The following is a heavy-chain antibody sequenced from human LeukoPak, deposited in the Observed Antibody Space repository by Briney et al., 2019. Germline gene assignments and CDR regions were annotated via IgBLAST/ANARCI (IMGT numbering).Heavy chain of an antibody. Sequence: GGSLRLSCAASGFTFTNYWMTWVRQAPGKGLEWVANIKQDGSVKYYVDSVKGRFTISRDNAKNSLYLQMNSLRAEDTAVYYCARDRGTTLAGMDVWGQGTTVTVSS. CDR2: IKQDGSVK. CDR3: ARDRGTTLAGMDV. V-gene: IGHV3-7*03. CDR1: GFTFTNYW. J-gene: IGHJ6*02. D-gene: IGHD1-7*01.